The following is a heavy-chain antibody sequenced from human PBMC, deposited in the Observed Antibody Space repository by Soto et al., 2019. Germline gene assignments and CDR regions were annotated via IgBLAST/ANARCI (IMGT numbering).Heavy chain of an antibody. CDR1: GGSFSGYY. CDR2: INHSGST. V-gene: IGHV4-34*01. Sequence: SETLSLTCAVYGGSFSGYYWSWIRQPPGKGLEWIGEINHSGSTNYNPSLKSRVTISVDTAKNQFSLKLSSVTAADTAVYYCARAALLERTTVTTDGGSYMDVWGKGTTVTVSS. J-gene: IGHJ6*03. CDR3: ARAALLERTTVTTDGGSYMDV. D-gene: IGHD4-17*01.